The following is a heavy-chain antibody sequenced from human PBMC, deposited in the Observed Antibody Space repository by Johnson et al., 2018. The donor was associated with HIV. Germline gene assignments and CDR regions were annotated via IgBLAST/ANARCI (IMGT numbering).Heavy chain of an antibody. D-gene: IGHD4-17*01. CDR1: GFTFSTND. CDR3: ARGIRFVEAGRENEGCDI. CDR2: ITGDGAHT. V-gene: IGHV3-23*04. J-gene: IGHJ3*02. Sequence: VQLVECGGGVVQPGGSLRLSCAASGFTFSTNDMNWVRQAPGKEPQWVSAITGDGAHTYYADSVKGRFTISRDNSKDTLFLQMNSLSADDTAVYYCARGIRFVEAGRENEGCDIWGQGTMVIVSS.